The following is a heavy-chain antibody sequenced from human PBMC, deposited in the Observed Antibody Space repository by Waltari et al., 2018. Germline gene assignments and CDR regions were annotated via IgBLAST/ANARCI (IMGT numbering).Heavy chain of an antibody. J-gene: IGHJ6*02. CDR1: GVPFRGYY. Sequence: QVQLQQWGAGPWQPSETLSLTCAVYGVPFRGYYWGWIRQPPGKGLEWIGEINHNGNINRNPSLRSRLTMLIDTSKGQFALKLNSVTAADTGVYYCVRLEDCTGPGGNCYSADSFAMDVWGQGTMVTVSS. V-gene: IGHV4-34*02. CDR2: INHNGNI. CDR3: VRLEDCTGPGGNCYSADSFAMDV. D-gene: IGHD2-15*01.